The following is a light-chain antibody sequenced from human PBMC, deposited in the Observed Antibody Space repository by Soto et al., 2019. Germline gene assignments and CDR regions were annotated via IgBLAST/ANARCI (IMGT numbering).Light chain of an antibody. J-gene: IGLJ1*01. CDR1: SSDVGGYNY. V-gene: IGLV2-14*01. CDR3: SSYTSSSTLV. CDR2: EVS. Sequence: QSALTQPASVSGSPGQSITISCTGTSSDVGGYNYVSWYQQHPGKAPKLMIYEVSNRHSGVSNRFSGSKSGNTASLTISGLQAEDEADYDCSSYTSSSTLVFGTGTKLTV.